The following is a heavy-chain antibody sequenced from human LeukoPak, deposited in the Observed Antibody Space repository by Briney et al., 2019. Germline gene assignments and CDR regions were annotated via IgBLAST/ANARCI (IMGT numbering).Heavy chain of an antibody. V-gene: IGHV1-8*01. CDR1: GYTFTSYD. D-gene: IGHD3-3*01. CDR3: ARAPRYYDFWSGYYYYMDV. J-gene: IGHJ6*03. CDR2: MNPNSGNT. Sequence: ASVKASCKASGYTFTSYDINWVRQATGQGLEWMGWMNPNSGNTGYAQKFQGRVTMTRNTSISTAYMELSSLRSEDTAVYYCARAPRYYDFWSGYYYYMDVWGKGTTVTVSS.